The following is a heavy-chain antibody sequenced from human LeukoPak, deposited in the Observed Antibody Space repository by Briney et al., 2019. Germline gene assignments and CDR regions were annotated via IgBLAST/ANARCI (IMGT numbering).Heavy chain of an antibody. V-gene: IGHV3-23*01. Sequence: GGSLRLSCAASGFTFSSYAMRWVRQAPGKGLEWVSAISGSGGSTYYADSVKGRFTISRDNSKNTLYLQMNSLRAEDTAVYYCANSCSTSCYYNWFDPWGQGTLVTVSS. CDR2: ISGSGGST. D-gene: IGHD2-2*01. J-gene: IGHJ5*02. CDR3: ANSCSTSCYYNWFDP. CDR1: GFTFSSYA.